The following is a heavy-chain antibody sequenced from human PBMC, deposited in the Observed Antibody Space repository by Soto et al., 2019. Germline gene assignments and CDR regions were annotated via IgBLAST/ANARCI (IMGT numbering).Heavy chain of an antibody. CDR3: ARVERGTATTVVDAFDI. D-gene: IGHD1-1*01. Sequence: QVQLQQWGAGLLKPSETLSLTCAVYGGPVSSGRYYWSWIRQPPGKGLEWIGEMSHSGGTHFNPSLKSRVTISVDTSKNQFSLKMSSVTAADTALYYCARVERGTATTVVDAFDIWGPGTMVTVSS. J-gene: IGHJ3*02. V-gene: IGHV4-34*01. CDR2: MSHSGGT. CDR1: GGPVSSGRYY.